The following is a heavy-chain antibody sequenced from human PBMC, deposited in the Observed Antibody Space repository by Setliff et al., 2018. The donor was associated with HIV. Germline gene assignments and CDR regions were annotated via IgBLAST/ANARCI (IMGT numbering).Heavy chain of an antibody. D-gene: IGHD3-10*01. Sequence: PSETLSLPCAVYGGSFSDNYWSWIRQAPGKGVEWIGENNHRGVSNFNPSLRSRVTIPVDTPRKQFSLILRSVTDADTAVYYCASCPVLLWLGKISGVDWFDPWGQGTLVTVSS. J-gene: IGHJ5*02. CDR3: ASCPVLLWLGKISGVDWFDP. CDR2: NNHRGVS. V-gene: IGHV4-34*01. CDR1: GGSFSDNY.